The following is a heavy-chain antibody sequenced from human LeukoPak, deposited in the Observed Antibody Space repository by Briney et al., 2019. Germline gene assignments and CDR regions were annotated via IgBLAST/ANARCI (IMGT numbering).Heavy chain of an antibody. CDR2: ISSSGSTI. CDR3: AELGITMIGGV. J-gene: IGHJ6*04. D-gene: IGHD3-10*02. Sequence: GGSLRLSCAASGFTFSSSGMHWVRQAPGKGLEWVSYISSSGSTIYYADSVKGRFTISRDNAKNSLYLQMNSLRAEDTAVYYCAELGITMIGGVWGKGTTVTISS. V-gene: IGHV3-48*04. CDR1: GFTFSSSG.